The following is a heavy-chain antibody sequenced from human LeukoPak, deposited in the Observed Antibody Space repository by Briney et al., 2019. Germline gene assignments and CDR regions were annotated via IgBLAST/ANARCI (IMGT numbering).Heavy chain of an antibody. V-gene: IGHV1-24*01. CDR2: FDPEDGET. CDR1: GYTLTELS. CDR3: ATDPVVVAAIKLDY. Sequence: ASVKVSCKVSGYTLTELSMHWVRQAPGKGLEWMGGFDPEDGETIYAQKFQGRVTMTEDTSTDTAYMELSSLRSEDTAVYYCATDPVVVAAIKLDYWGQGTLVTVSS. J-gene: IGHJ4*02. D-gene: IGHD2-15*01.